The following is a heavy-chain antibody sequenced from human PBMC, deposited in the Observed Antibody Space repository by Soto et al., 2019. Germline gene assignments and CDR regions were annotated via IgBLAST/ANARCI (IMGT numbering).Heavy chain of an antibody. J-gene: IGHJ4*02. CDR1: GGSISSGDYY. D-gene: IGHD6-13*01. Sequence: SETLSLTCTVSGGSISSGDYYWSWIRQPPGKGLEWIGYIYYSGSTYYNPSLKSRVTISVDTSKNQFSLKLSSVTAADTAVYYCARATGYSSSWYEEGPNKLGYWGQGTLVTVSS. V-gene: IGHV4-30-4*01. CDR3: ARATGYSSSWYEEGPNKLGY. CDR2: IYYSGST.